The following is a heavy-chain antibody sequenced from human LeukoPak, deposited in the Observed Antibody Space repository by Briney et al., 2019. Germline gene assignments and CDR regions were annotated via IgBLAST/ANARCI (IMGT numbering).Heavy chain of an antibody. Sequence: GGSLRLSCAASGFTFSSYGMHWVRQAPGKGLEWVALILYDGSDQYYADSVKGRFTISRDNSRNTLYLQMNSLRAEDTAVYYCARHCSSGWFDSWGQGTLVTVSS. CDR3: ARHCSSGWFDS. CDR1: GFTFSSYG. V-gene: IGHV3-33*05. J-gene: IGHJ5*01. CDR2: ILYDGSDQ. D-gene: IGHD6-19*01.